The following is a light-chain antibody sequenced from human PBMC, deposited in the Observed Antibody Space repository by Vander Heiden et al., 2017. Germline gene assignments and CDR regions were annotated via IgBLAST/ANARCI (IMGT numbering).Light chain of an antibody. CDR1: SSDVGGYNY. J-gene: IGLJ3*02. CDR3: NSYTSSSTL. CDR2: EVS. Sequence: QSALTQPASVSGSPGQSITISCTGTSSDVGGYNYVSWYQQHPGKAPILSMYEVSNRPSGVSNRFSGSKSGNTASLTISGLQAEDEADYYCNSYTSSSTLFGGGTKLTVL. V-gene: IGLV2-14*01.